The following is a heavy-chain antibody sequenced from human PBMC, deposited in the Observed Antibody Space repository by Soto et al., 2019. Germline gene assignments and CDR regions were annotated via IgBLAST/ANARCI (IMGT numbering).Heavy chain of an antibody. CDR2: ILPFFGTA. V-gene: IGHV1-69*12. D-gene: IGHD2-15*01. Sequence: QVQLVQSGAEVTKPGSSVKVSCKASGGSFRREAINWVRQAPGQGPEWMGGILPFFGTADYAQKFQGSVTRTADVSTPTVYMELGSLRFEDTAVYDCARGHEFGGNSAAFDFWGQGTMVIVSS. J-gene: IGHJ3*01. CDR3: ARGHEFGGNSAAFDF. CDR1: GGSFRREA.